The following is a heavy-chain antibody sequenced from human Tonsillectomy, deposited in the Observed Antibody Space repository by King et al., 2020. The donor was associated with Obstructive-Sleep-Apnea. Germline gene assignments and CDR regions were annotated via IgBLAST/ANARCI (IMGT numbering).Heavy chain of an antibody. Sequence: VQLVESGGGLVKPGGSLRLSCTASGFTFSDYYMSWIRQAPGKGLEWISYISSSSTYTNYADSVKGRFTISRDNAKNSLYLQMNSLRGEDMAVDYCARRSVTTAADSFDMWGQGTMVTVSS. J-gene: IGHJ3*02. D-gene: IGHD4-17*01. CDR2: ISSSSTYT. CDR3: ARRSVTTAADSFDM. V-gene: IGHV3-11*06. CDR1: GFTFSDYY.